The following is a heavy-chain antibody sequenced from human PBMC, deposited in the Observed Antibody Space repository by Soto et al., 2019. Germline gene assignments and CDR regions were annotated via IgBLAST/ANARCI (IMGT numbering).Heavy chain of an antibody. CDR3: ARARGLHLGELSSIGY. Sequence: SETLSVTCAVYGGYFSGYYWSWIRKPPGKGLEWIGEINHSGSTNYNPSLKSRVTISVDTSKNQFSLKLSSVTAADTAVYYCARARGLHLGELSSIGYWGQGTLVTVSS. J-gene: IGHJ4*02. V-gene: IGHV4-34*01. CDR2: INHSGST. CDR1: GGYFSGYY. D-gene: IGHD3-16*02.